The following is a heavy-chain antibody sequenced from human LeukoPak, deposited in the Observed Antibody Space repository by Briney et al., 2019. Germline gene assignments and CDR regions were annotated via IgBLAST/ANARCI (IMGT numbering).Heavy chain of an antibody. CDR3: ATTAQTHYYYYYGMDV. CDR1: GGTFSSYA. D-gene: IGHD2-21*02. Sequence: SVKVSCKASGGTFSSYAISWVRQAPGQGLEWMGGIIPIFGTANYAQKFQGRVTITADESTSTAYMELSSLRSEDTAVYYCATTAQTHYYYYYGMDVWGQGATVTVSS. J-gene: IGHJ6*02. CDR2: IIPIFGTA. V-gene: IGHV1-69*13.